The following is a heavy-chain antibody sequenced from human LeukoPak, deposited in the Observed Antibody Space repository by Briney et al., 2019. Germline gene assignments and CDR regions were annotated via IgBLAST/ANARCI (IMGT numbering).Heavy chain of an antibody. CDR3: ARGRTYDP. CDR1: GGSFSGYY. Sequence: SQTLSLTCAVYGGSFSGYYWSWIRQPPGKGLEWIGEISHSGSTNYNPSLKSRVTISVDTSKNQFSLKLSSVTAADTAVYYCARGRTYDPWGQGTLVTVSS. J-gene: IGHJ5*02. V-gene: IGHV4-34*01. D-gene: IGHD1-14*01. CDR2: ISHSGST.